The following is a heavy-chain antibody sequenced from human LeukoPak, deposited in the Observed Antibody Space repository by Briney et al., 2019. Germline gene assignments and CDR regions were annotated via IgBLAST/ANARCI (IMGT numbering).Heavy chain of an antibody. D-gene: IGHD3-22*01. CDR3: ARDGNTYYYDSREAFDI. J-gene: IGHJ3*02. Sequence: GGSLRLSCAASGFTFSSYEMNWVRQAPGKGLEWVSYISSSGSTIYYADSVKGRFTISRDNSKNTLYLQMNSLRAEDTAVYYCARDGNTYYYDSREAFDIWGQGTMVTVSS. CDR2: ISSSGSTI. CDR1: GFTFSSYE. V-gene: IGHV3-48*03.